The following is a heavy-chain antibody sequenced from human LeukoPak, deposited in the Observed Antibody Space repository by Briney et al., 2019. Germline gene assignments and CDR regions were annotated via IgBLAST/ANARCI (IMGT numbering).Heavy chain of an antibody. CDR1: GFTFSSYS. Sequence: GGSLRLSCAASGFTFSSYSMNWVRQAPGKGLEWVSSISSSSSYIYYADSVKGRFTISRDNAKNSLYLQMNSLRAEDTAVYYCARDGLSGGDYSYYYYYMDVWGKGTTVTVSS. CDR3: ARDGLSGGDYSYYYYYMDV. D-gene: IGHD2-21*01. CDR2: ISSSSSYI. J-gene: IGHJ6*03. V-gene: IGHV3-21*01.